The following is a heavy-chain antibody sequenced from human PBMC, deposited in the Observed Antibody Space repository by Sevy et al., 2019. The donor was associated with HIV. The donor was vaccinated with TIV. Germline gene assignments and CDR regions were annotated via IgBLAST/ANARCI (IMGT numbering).Heavy chain of an antibody. D-gene: IGHD6-19*01. CDR2: ISGSGGST. CDR1: GFTFSSYA. CDR3: AKASSGWFFDY. Sequence: GESLKISCAASGFTFSSYAMSWVRQATGKGLEWVSAISGSGGSTYYADSVKGRFTISRDNSKNTLYLQMNSLRAEDTAVYYCAKASSGWFFDYWGQGTLVTVSS. J-gene: IGHJ4*02. V-gene: IGHV3-23*01.